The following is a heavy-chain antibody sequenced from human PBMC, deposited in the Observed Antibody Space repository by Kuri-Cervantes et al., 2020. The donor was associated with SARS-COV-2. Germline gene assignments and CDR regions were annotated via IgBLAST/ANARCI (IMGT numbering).Heavy chain of an antibody. V-gene: IGHV3-30*04. Sequence: GESLKISCAASGFTFSSYAMHWVRQAPGKGLEWVAVISYDGSNKYYADSVKGRFTISGDNSKNTLYLQMNSLRAEDTAVYYCARAFGGSYFNWFDPWAREPWSPSPQ. J-gene: IGHJ5*02. CDR2: ISYDGSNK. CDR3: ARAFGGSYFNWFDP. D-gene: IGHD1-26*01. CDR1: GFTFSSYA.